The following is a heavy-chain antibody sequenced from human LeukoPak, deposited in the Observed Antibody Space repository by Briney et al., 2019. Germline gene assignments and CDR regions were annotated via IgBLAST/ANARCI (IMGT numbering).Heavy chain of an antibody. V-gene: IGHV4-39*01. D-gene: IGHD6-19*01. CDR1: DDSITIYY. CDR3: ARQWLATHDAFDI. CDR2: IYYSGST. J-gene: IGHJ3*02. Sequence: SETLSLTCSVSDDSITIYYWTWIRQPPGKGLEWIGSIYYSGSTYYNPSLKSRVTISVDTSKNQFSLKLSSVTAADTAVYYCARQWLATHDAFDIWGQGTMVTVSS.